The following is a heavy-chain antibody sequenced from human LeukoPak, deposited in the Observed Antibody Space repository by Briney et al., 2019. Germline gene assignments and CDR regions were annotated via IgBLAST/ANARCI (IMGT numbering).Heavy chain of an antibody. Sequence: GGSLRLSCAASGFTFSSYGMHWVRQASGKGLEWVAVISYDGSNKYYADSVKGRFTISRDNSKNTLYLQMNSLRAEDTAVYYCAKAITEYYYYMDVWGKGTTVTVSS. J-gene: IGHJ6*03. D-gene: IGHD5-24*01. CDR3: AKAITEYYYYMDV. V-gene: IGHV3-30*18. CDR1: GFTFSSYG. CDR2: ISYDGSNK.